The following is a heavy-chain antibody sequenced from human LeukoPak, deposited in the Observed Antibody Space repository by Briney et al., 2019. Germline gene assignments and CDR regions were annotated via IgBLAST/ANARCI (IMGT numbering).Heavy chain of an antibody. Sequence: SETLSLTCTVSGASITTTNYYWGWIRQPPGKGLEWIGSLFYSGSTYFNPSLKSRVSISVDTSKNQFSLKVSSVTAADTAFYYCARLDRWFDPWGQGTLVTVSS. CDR1: GASITTTNYY. CDR3: ARLDRWFDP. J-gene: IGHJ5*02. CDR2: LFYSGST. V-gene: IGHV4-39*01.